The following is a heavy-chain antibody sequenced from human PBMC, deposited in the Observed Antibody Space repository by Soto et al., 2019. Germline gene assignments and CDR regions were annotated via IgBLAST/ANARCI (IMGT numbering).Heavy chain of an antibody. CDR1: GFTFSSYG. V-gene: IGHV3-30*18. J-gene: IGHJ6*02. CDR3: AKDLGLLWFGELLPLNYYYGMDV. D-gene: IGHD3-10*01. Sequence: GGSLRLSCAACGFTFSSYGMHWVRQAPGKGLEWVAVISYDGSNKYYADSVKGRFTISRDNSKNTLYLQMNSLRAEDTAVYYCAKDLGLLWFGELLPLNYYYGMDVWGQGTTVTVSS. CDR2: ISYDGSNK.